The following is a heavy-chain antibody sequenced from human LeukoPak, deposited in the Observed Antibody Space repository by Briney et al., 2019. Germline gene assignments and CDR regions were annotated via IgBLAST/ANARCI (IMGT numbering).Heavy chain of an antibody. CDR2: ISYDGSNK. CDR1: GFTFSSYG. CDR3: ARDPAKTAFDI. Sequence: TGGSLRLSCAASGFTFSSYGMHWVRQAPGKGLEWVAVISYDGSNKYYADSVKGRFTISRDNAKNSLYLQMNSLRAEDTAVYYCARDPAKTAFDIWGQGTMVTVSS. J-gene: IGHJ3*02. D-gene: IGHD4/OR15-4a*01. V-gene: IGHV3-30*03.